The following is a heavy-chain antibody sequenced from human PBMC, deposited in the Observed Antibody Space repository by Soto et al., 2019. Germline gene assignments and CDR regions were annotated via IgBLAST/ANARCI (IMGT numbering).Heavy chain of an antibody. V-gene: IGHV3-15*01. CDR2: ISTKTYGGTT. CDR3: TTDSYDGRHFNY. D-gene: IGHD3-16*01. CDR1: GFTFNNAW. Sequence: PGGSLRLSCAASGFTFNNAWMSWVRQAPGNGLEWVGRISTKTYGGTTDYAAPVKGRFTISRDDSKNTLYLQMNSLKTEDTAIYYCTTDSYDGRHFNYWGQGTLVTVS. J-gene: IGHJ4*02.